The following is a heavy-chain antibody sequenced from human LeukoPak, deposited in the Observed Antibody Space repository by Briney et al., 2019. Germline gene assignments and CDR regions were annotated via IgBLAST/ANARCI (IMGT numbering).Heavy chain of an antibody. Sequence: SVKXSCKASGYTFTGYYMHWVRQAPGQGLEWMGWINPNSGGTNYAQKFQGWVTMTRDTSISTAYMELSRLRSDDTAVYYCARVYGSGSYSYDYWGQGTLVTVSS. CDR1: GYTFTGYY. CDR2: INPNSGGT. D-gene: IGHD3-10*01. V-gene: IGHV1-2*04. CDR3: ARVYGSGSYSYDY. J-gene: IGHJ4*02.